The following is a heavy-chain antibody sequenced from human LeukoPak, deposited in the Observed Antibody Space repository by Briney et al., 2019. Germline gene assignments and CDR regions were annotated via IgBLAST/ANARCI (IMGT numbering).Heavy chain of an antibody. V-gene: IGHV3-23*01. CDR3: AKDLIPVAGYYFDY. J-gene: IGHJ4*02. Sequence: GGSLRLSCAASGFTFSNYAMSWVRQAPGKGLEWVSVIGGGGGDTYYADSVKGRFTISRDNFKNTLYPKMNSLRAEDTAVYYCAKDLIPVAGYYFDYWGQGTLVTVSS. D-gene: IGHD6-19*01. CDR2: IGGGGGDT. CDR1: GFTFSNYA.